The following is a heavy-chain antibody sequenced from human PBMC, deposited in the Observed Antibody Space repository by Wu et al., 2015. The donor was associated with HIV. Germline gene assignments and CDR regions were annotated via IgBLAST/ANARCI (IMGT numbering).Heavy chain of an antibody. D-gene: IGHD6-13*01. CDR2: ISAYNCNT. CDR3: ARGGTTYSSSSQRYYYYMDV. V-gene: IGHV1-18*01. CDR1: GYTFTSYG. Sequence: QVHLVQSGAEVKKPGASVKVSCKASGYTFTSYGISWVRQAPGQGLEWMGWISAYNCNTNYAQKLQGRVTMTTDTSTSTAYMELRSLRSDDTAVYYXARGGTTYSSSSQRYYYYMDVWGKGPRSPSP. J-gene: IGHJ6*03.